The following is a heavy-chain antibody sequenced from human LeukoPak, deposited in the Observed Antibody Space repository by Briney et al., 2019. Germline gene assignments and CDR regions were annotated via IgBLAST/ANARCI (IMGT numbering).Heavy chain of an antibody. CDR1: GFIFRNYA. Sequence: GGSLRLSCVASGFIFRNYAMHWVRQAPGKGLEWVAVGSHDGRDKIYGDSVKGRFTISRDNSKNTVYLQMDNLRPEDTAVYYCAKDRDSSTWSFFDFWGQGTLVTVSS. CDR3: AKDRDSSTWSFFDF. V-gene: IGHV3-30*18. CDR2: GSHDGRDK. D-gene: IGHD6-13*01. J-gene: IGHJ4*02.